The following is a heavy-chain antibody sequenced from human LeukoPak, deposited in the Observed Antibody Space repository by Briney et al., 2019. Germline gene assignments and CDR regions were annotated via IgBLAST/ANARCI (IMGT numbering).Heavy chain of an antibody. CDR2: IYHSGST. CDR3: ARGPVSPKDYYYYYGMDV. CDR1: GGSISSGGYS. D-gene: IGHD2-8*01. J-gene: IGHJ6*02. V-gene: IGHV4-30-2*01. Sequence: PSETLSLTCAVSGGSISSGGYSWSWHRQPRGKGLEWIGYIYHSGSTYYNPSLKSRVTISVDRSKNQFSLKLSSVTAADTAVYYCARGPVSPKDYYYYYGMDVWGQGTTVTVSS.